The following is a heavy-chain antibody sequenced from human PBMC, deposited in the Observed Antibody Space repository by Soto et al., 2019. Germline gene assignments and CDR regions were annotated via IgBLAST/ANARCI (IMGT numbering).Heavy chain of an antibody. Sequence: EVQLVESGGGLVKPGGPLRLSCAASGFTFSNAWMNWVRQAPGKGLGWVGRIKSKTDGGTTDYAAFVKGRFTISRDDSKNTLYLQMSSLKTEDAAVYYCTTLGHYYDTSPLDVWGQGTMVTVSS. CDR2: IKSKTDGGTT. D-gene: IGHD3-22*01. J-gene: IGHJ6*02. CDR1: GFTFSNAW. V-gene: IGHV3-15*07. CDR3: TTLGHYYDTSPLDV.